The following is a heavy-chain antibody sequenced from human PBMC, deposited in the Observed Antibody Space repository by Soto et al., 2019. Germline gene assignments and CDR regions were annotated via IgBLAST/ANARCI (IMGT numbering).Heavy chain of an antibody. CDR3: AKIRKEAYGSGSPYVFQH. J-gene: IGHJ1*01. D-gene: IGHD3-10*01. V-gene: IGHV3-30*18. Sequence: PGGSLRLSCAASGFTFSSFAMHWVRQAPGKGLEWVAVISSDGIYKYYPDSVKGRFTISRDNSKNTLYLQMNSLRAEDTAVYYCAKIRKEAYGSGSPYVFQHWGQGTLVTVSS. CDR1: GFTFSSFA. CDR2: ISSDGIYK.